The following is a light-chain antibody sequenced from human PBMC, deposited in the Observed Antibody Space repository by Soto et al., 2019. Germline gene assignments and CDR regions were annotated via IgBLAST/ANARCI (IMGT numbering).Light chain of an antibody. CDR2: DNN. V-gene: IGLV1-51*01. J-gene: IGLJ1*01. CDR1: SSNIGNNY. CDR3: NSYTHTSTLV. Sequence: QSVLTQPPSVSAAPGQKVTISCSGSSSNIGNNYVSWYQQLPGTAPKLLIYDNNKRPSGIPDRFSGSKSGTSATLGITGLQTGDEADYYCNSYTHTSTLVFGTGTRSPS.